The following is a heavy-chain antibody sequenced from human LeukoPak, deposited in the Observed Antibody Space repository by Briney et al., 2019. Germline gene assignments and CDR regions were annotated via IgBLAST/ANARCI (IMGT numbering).Heavy chain of an antibody. V-gene: IGHV4-61*02. CDR1: GGSISSGTYH. J-gene: IGHJ5*01. CDR2: IYTSGST. Sequence: SQTLSLTCSVSGGSISSGTYHWSWIRQPAGKGLEWIGRIYTSGSTNYNPSLKSRVTISVDTSKNQFSLKVSSVTAPDTAVYYCAREFDSWGQGTLVTVSS. CDR3: AREFDS.